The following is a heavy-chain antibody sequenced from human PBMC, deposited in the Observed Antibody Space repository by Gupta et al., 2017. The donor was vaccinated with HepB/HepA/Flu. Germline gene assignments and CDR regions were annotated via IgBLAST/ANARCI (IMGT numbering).Heavy chain of an antibody. Sequence: QAQLVESGGGVAQPGRSLRLSCTASGFILGSYAMHWVRQIPGKGLQCVAVISYDGSNKNYGDSVKGRFTITRDNSKNTLFLQMNNLRVDDTAVYYCAKDLRKGGWYFDVWGRGTLVTVSS. V-gene: IGHV3-30*04. CDR2: ISYDGSNK. CDR1: GFILGSYA. J-gene: IGHJ2*01. D-gene: IGHD4-17*01. CDR3: AKDLRKGGWYFDV.